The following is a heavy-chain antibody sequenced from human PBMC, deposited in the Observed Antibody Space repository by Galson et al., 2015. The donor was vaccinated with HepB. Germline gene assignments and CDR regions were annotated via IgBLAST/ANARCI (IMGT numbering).Heavy chain of an antibody. Sequence: SVTVSCKASGDTFTSFDFNWVRQATGQGLEWMGWMNPDIGNTGYAQKFQGRVTMTRNSSITTAYMELSSLRSEDTAVYYCATSLPASLYYYGMEVWGQGTTVTVSS. CDR2: MNPDIGNT. V-gene: IGHV1-8*01. D-gene: IGHD2-2*01. CDR1: GDTFTSFD. J-gene: IGHJ6*02. CDR3: ATSLPASLYYYGMEV.